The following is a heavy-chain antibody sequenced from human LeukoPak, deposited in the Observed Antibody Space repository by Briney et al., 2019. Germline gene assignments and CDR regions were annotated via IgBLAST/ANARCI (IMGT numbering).Heavy chain of an antibody. CDR2: IYHSGIT. D-gene: IGHD5/OR15-5a*01. Sequence: PGGSLRLSCAASGFTFSNYAMTWVRQPPGKGLEWIGNIYHSGITYYNHFNSSLKSRVTISIDTSKNQFSLRLTSVTAADTAVYFCATLVSTRYYFDYWGQGTLVTVSS. V-gene: IGHV4-38-2*01. CDR3: ATLVSTRYYFDY. CDR1: GFTFSNYA. J-gene: IGHJ4*02.